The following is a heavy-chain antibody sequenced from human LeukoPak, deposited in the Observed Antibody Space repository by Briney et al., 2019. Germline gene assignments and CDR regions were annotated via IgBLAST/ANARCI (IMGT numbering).Heavy chain of an antibody. CDR2: IYYSGST. J-gene: IGHJ4*02. CDR3: ARRGYDILTGYYYFDY. CDR1: GGSFSSYY. Sequence: SETLSLTCAVYGGSFSSYYWSWIRQPPGKGLEWIGYIYYSGSTNCNPSLKSRVTISVDTSKNQFSLKLSSVTAADTAVYYCARRGYDILTGYYYFDYWGQGTLVTASS. D-gene: IGHD3-9*01. V-gene: IGHV4-59*01.